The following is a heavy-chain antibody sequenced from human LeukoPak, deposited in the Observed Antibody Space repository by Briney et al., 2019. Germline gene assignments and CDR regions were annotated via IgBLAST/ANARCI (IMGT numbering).Heavy chain of an antibody. CDR2: IIPILGIA. Sequence: ASVKVSCKASGGTFSSYAISWVRQAPGQGLEWMGRIIPILGIANYAQKFQGRVTITADKSTSTAYMELSSLRSEDTAVYYCARGVVLRYFDWPTAFDIWGQGTMVTVSS. J-gene: IGHJ3*02. D-gene: IGHD3-9*01. CDR3: ARGVVLRYFDWPTAFDI. CDR1: GGTFSSYA. V-gene: IGHV1-69*04.